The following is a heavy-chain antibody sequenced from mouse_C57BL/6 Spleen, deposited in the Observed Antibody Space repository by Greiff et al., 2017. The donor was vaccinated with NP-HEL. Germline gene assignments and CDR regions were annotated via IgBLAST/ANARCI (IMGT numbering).Heavy chain of an antibody. D-gene: IGHD1-1*01. V-gene: IGHV5-6*02. Sequence: DVMLVESGGDLVKPGGSLKLSCAASGFTFSSYGMSWVRQTPDKRLEWVATISSGGSYTYYPDSVKGRFTISRDNAKNTLYLQMSSLKSEDTAMYYCARHYYGSSDYYAMDYWGQGTSVTVSS. CDR1: GFTFSSYG. J-gene: IGHJ4*01. CDR3: ARHYYGSSDYYAMDY. CDR2: ISSGGSYT.